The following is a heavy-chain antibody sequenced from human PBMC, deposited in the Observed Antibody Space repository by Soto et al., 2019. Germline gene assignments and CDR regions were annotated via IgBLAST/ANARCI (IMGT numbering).Heavy chain of an antibody. CDR2: ISYDGSNK. CDR1: GFTFSSYG. D-gene: IGHD3-9*01. V-gene: IGHV3-30*18. J-gene: IGHJ4*02. CDR3: AKTEGRYYDILTGYYDY. Sequence: GGSLRLSCAASGFTFSSYGMHWVRQAPGKGLEWVAVISYDGSNKYYADSVKGRFTISRDNSKNTLYLQMNSLRAEDTAVYYCAKTEGRYYDILTGYYDYWGQGTLVTVSS.